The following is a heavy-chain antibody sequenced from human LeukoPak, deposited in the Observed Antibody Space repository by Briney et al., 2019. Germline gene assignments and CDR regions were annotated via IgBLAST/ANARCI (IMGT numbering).Heavy chain of an antibody. CDR3: AKGGPVSGNYYFFDY. Sequence: PGGSLRLSCAASGFTFSDYAMSWVRHAPGKGLEWVSSISISGGGTYYAESVKGRFTISRDNSKNTLYLQMNSLRAEDTAVYYCAKGGPVSGNYYFFDYWGQGTLVTVSS. D-gene: IGHD1-26*01. CDR1: GFTFSDYA. V-gene: IGHV3-23*01. J-gene: IGHJ4*02. CDR2: ISISGGGT.